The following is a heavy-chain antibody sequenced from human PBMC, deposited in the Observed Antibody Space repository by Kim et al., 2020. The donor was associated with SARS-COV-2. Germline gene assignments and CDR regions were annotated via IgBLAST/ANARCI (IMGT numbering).Heavy chain of an antibody. CDR3: AKDNRGGITGTTGLNWFDP. V-gene: IGHV3-9*01. CDR1: GFTFDDYA. CDR2: ISWNSGSI. Sequence: GGSLRLSCAASGFTFDDYAMHWVRQAPGKGLEWVSGISWNSGSIGYADSVKGRFTISRDNAKNSLYLQMNSLRAEDTALYYCAKDNRGGITGTTGLNWFDPWGQGTLVTVSS. J-gene: IGHJ5*02. D-gene: IGHD1-7*01.